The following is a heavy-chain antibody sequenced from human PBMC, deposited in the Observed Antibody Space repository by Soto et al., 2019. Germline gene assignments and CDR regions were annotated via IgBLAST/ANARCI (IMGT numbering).Heavy chain of an antibody. Sequence: QVQLQESGPGLVKPSQTLSLTCTVSGASISSGDHYWSWIRQPPGKVLEWIGYIYYSGTTYYNPSLKSRLTISVDTTKNQFSLKLTSVTAADTAVYYCASYYDSSGPTYDFWGQGTLVTVSS. D-gene: IGHD3-22*01. CDR2: IYYSGTT. V-gene: IGHV4-30-4*01. CDR1: GASISSGDHY. CDR3: ASYYDSSGPTYDF. J-gene: IGHJ4*02.